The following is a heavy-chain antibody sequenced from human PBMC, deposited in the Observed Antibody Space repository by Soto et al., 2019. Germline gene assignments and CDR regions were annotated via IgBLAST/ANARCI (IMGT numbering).Heavy chain of an antibody. Sequence: QVQLQESGPELVEPSQTLSLTCTVSGGSVSSGGYFWSWIRQPPGEGLEWIGHIYNSGSTYSNPSLSGRVTISVDTSKSQFSLKLSSVTAADTAVYYCARGPSADKIDFWGQGTLVTVSS. D-gene: IGHD3-3*01. V-gene: IGHV4-30-4*01. CDR3: ARGPSADKIDF. CDR2: IYNSGST. CDR1: GGSVSSGGYF. J-gene: IGHJ4*02.